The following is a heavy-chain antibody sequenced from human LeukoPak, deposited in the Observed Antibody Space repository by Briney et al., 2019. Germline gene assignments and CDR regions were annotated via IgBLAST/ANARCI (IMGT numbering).Heavy chain of an antibody. J-gene: IGHJ4*02. D-gene: IGHD3-10*01. CDR1: GYTFTGYF. CDR2: INPNSGGT. CDR3: SRDRGYYDSGNYPTDY. Sequence: ASVKVSCKASGYTFTGYFIHWVRPAPGQGLERMGWINPNSGGTNYAQKFQGRDTMTGDTSTNTAYMELSRLTSDDTAVYYCSRDRGYYDSGNYPTDYWGQGTLVTVSS. V-gene: IGHV1-2*02.